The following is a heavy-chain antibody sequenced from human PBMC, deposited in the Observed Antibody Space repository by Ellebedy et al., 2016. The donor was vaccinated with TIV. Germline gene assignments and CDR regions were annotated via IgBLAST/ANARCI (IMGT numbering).Heavy chain of an antibody. CDR3: ARLPIATPPGTTVYLDYYGLDV. Sequence: MPSETLSLTCTVSGDSINTSSYYWGWIRQPPGKGLEWIGSISYSGSPYYSPSLRSRVTISVGTSKTQFSLNPTSVTAADTAVYYCARLPIATPPGTTVYLDYYGLDVWGQGTTVTVSS. CDR2: ISYSGSP. J-gene: IGHJ6*02. D-gene: IGHD1-1*01. CDR1: GDSINTSSYY. V-gene: IGHV4-39*01.